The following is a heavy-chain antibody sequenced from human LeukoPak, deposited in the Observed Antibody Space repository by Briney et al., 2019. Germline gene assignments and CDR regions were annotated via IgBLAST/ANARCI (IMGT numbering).Heavy chain of an antibody. D-gene: IGHD4-17*01. Sequence: ASVKISCKASGYTFTGYYMHWVRQAPGQGLEWMGWINPNSGGTNYAQKFQGRVTMTRDTSISTAYMELTRLRSDDTAVYYCARDNGDYWFDYWGQGTLVTVSS. J-gene: IGHJ4*02. CDR2: INPNSGGT. CDR1: GYTFTGYY. V-gene: IGHV1-2*02. CDR3: ARDNGDYWFDY.